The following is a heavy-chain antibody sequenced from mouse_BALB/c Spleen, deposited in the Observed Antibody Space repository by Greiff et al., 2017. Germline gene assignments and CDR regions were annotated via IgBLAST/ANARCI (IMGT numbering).Heavy chain of an antibody. V-gene: IGHV1S26*01. D-gene: IGHD2-14*01. CDR2: INPSSGYT. Sequence: QVQLQQSGPELVKPGASVKMSCKASGYTFTSYTMHWVKQRPGQGLEWIGYINPSSGYTNYNQKFKDKATLTADKSSSTAYMQLSSLTSEDSAVYYCARDRNFDYWGQGTTLTVSS. J-gene: IGHJ2*01. CDR1: GYTFTSYT. CDR3: ARDRNFDY.